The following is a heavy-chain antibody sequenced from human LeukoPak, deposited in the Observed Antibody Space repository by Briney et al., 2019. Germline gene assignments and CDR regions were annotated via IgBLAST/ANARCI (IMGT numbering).Heavy chain of an antibody. V-gene: IGHV4-39*07. CDR1: GGSISSSSYY. CDR3: ARYPERERNAFDI. D-gene: IGHD1-26*01. Sequence: SETLSLTCTVSGGSISSSSYYWGWIRQPPGKGLEWIGSIYYSGSTYYNPSLKSRVTISVDTSKNQFSLKLSPVTAADTAVYYCARYPERERNAFDIWGQGTMVTVSS. CDR2: IYYSGST. J-gene: IGHJ3*02.